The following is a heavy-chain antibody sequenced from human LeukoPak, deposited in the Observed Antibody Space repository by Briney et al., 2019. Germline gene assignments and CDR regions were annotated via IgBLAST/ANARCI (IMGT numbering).Heavy chain of an antibody. D-gene: IGHD3-10*01. J-gene: IGHJ4*02. CDR1: GFTFSSYW. V-gene: IGHV3-74*01. CDR2: INSDGSST. CDR3: ATSGVVRGVFGY. Sequence: PGGSLRLSCAASGFTFSSYWMHWVRQAPGKGLVWVSRINSDGSSTSYADSVKGRFTISRDNAKNTLYLQMNSLRAEDTAVYYCATSGVVRGVFGYWGQGTLVTVSS.